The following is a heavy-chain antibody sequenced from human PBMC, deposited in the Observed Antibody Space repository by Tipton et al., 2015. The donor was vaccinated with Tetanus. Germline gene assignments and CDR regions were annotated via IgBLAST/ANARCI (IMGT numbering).Heavy chain of an antibody. D-gene: IGHD3/OR15-3a*01. V-gene: IGHV3-7*01. Sequence: SLRLSCAASGFTFSEFWMNWVRHAPGKGLEWVANIRGDGGEMYYVDSVKGRFTISRDNAKKSLYLQMNSLRVEDTAVYYCARDRGEDWTNFYYMDVWGKGTTVTVSS. CDR2: IRGDGGEM. J-gene: IGHJ6*03. CDR3: ARDRGEDWTNFYYMDV. CDR1: GFTFSEFW.